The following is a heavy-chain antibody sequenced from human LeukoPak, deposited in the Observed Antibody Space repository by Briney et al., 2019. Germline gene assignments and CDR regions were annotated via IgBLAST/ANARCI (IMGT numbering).Heavy chain of an antibody. V-gene: IGHV4-39*07. CDR1: GGSISSYY. CDR2: IYYSGST. Sequence: SETLSLTCTVSGGSISSYYWGWIRQPPGKGLEWIGSIYYSGSTYYNPSLKSRVTISVDTSKNQFSLKLSSVTAADTAVYYCARTPGLGNRVFDYWGQGTLVTVSS. CDR3: ARTPGLGNRVFDY. J-gene: IGHJ4*02. D-gene: IGHD3-16*01.